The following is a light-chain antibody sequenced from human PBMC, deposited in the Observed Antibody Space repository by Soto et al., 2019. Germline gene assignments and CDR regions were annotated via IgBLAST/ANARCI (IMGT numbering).Light chain of an antibody. J-gene: IGKJ2*01. CDR1: QSVNSN. CDR3: QQYNNWPPYT. Sequence: EIVMTQSPATLSVSPGERATLSCRASQSVNSNLAWYQQKPGQAPSLLIYGASTRATGVPARCSGSGSGTEFTLTISSLQSEDFAVYYCQQYNNWPPYTFGQGTKLEIK. V-gene: IGKV3-15*01. CDR2: GAS.